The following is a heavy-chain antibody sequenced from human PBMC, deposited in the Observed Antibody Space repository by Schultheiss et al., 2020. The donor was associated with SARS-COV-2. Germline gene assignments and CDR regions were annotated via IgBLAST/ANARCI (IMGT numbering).Heavy chain of an antibody. D-gene: IGHD5-18*01. CDR3: ARGYVDTAMVPLDY. Sequence: SETLSLTCAVYGGSFSGYYWSWIRQPPGKGLEWIGEINHSGSTYYNPSLKSRVTISVDTSKNQFSLKLSSVTAADTAVYYCARGYVDTAMVPLDYWGQGTLVTVSS. V-gene: IGHV4-34*01. CDR1: GGSFSGYY. J-gene: IGHJ4*02. CDR2: INHSGST.